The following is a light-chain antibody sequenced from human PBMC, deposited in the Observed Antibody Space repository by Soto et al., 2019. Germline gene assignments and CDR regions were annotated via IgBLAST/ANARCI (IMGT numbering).Light chain of an antibody. CDR2: DAS. CDR1: QSVSTF. V-gene: IGKV3-11*01. J-gene: IGKJ4*01. Sequence: EIVLTQSPATLSLSPGERATLSCRASQSVSTFLAWYQQKPGQAPRLLIYDASKRVTGIPARFSGSGSGTDLTLTISSLEPEDFAVYYCQQRSSWPLAFGGGTKVDI. CDR3: QQRSSWPLA.